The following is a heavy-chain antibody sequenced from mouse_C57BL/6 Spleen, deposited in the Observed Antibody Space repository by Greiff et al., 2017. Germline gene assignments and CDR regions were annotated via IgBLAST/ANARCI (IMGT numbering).Heavy chain of an antibody. CDR2: INPNNGGT. D-gene: IGHD4-1*01. V-gene: IGHV1-26*01. CDR3: AREGELGDY. J-gene: IGHJ2*01. Sequence: VQLQQSGPELVKPGASVKISCKASGYTFTDYYMNWVKQSHGKSLEWIGDINPNNGGTSYNQKFKGKATLTVDKSSSTAYMERRSLTSEDSAVYYCAREGELGDYWGQGTTLTVSS. CDR1: GYTFTDYY.